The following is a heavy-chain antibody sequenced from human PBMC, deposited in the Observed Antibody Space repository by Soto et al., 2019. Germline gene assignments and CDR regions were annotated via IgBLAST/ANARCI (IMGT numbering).Heavy chain of an antibody. V-gene: IGHV1-18*01. J-gene: IGHJ4*02. CDR2: IRTYNDKT. D-gene: IGHD3-22*01. CDR1: SFEFTHYG. Sequence: QGQLLQSGDEVTKPGASVKVSCNASSFEFTHYGISWVRQAPGQGLEWVGWIRTYNDKTDYAQKFQGRITMTTDTSTSTAYMELRSLGSDDTAVYFCARNSNDSSGFYLHIFDYWVQGTLVAVSS. CDR3: ARNSNDSSGFYLHIFDY.